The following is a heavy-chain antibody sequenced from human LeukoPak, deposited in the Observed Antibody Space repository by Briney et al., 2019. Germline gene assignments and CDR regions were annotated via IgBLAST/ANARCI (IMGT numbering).Heavy chain of an antibody. J-gene: IGHJ4*02. Sequence: ASVKVSCKASGYTFTSYDINWVRQATGQELEWMGWMNPNSGNTGYAQKFQGRVTMTRDMSTSTVYMELSSLRSEDTAVYYCARVGAGAYGDYEDYFDYWGQGTLVTVSS. CDR1: GYTFTSYD. D-gene: IGHD4-17*01. CDR3: ARVGAGAYGDYEDYFDY. CDR2: MNPNSGNT. V-gene: IGHV1-8*01.